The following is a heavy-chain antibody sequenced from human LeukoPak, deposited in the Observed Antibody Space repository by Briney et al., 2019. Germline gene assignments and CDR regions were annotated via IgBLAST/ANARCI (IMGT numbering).Heavy chain of an antibody. V-gene: IGHV4-39*01. CDR1: GGSISSYY. Sequence: SETLSLTCTVSGGSISSYYWGWIRQPPGKGLEWIGSIYYSGSTYYNPSLKSRVSISVDPSKSQFSLKLTSVTAADTAVYYCATHPLLDYWGQGSLVTVSS. CDR3: ATHPLLDY. J-gene: IGHJ4*02. D-gene: IGHD3-16*02. CDR2: IYYSGST.